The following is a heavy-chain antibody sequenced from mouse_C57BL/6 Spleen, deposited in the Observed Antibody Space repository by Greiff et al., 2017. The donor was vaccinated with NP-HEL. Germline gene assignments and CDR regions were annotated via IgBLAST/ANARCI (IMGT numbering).Heavy chain of an antibody. Sequence: QVQLQQPGAELVRPGSSVKLSCKASGYTFTSYWMHWVKQRPIQGLEWIGNIDPSDSETHYNQKFKDKATLTVDKSSSTAYMQLSSLTSEDSAVYYCARSATSRDYYFDYWGQGTTLTVSS. J-gene: IGHJ2*01. V-gene: IGHV1-52*01. CDR1: GYTFTSYW. CDR3: ARSATSRDYYFDY. CDR2: IDPSDSET.